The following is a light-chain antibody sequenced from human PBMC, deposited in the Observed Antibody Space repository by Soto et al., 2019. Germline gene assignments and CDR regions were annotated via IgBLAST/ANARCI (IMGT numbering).Light chain of an antibody. J-gene: IGLJ3*02. CDR3: QSYDRSLGGSNGV. CDR1: SSDIGAGYD. V-gene: IGLV1-40*01. Sequence: QSVLTQPPSMSGAPGQRVTISCNGSSSDIGAGYDVHWYQQFPGTAPKLLIYSNINRPSGVPDRFSGSKSGTSASLAITGLQDEAEADYYCQSYDRSLGGSNGVFGVGTQLTVL. CDR2: SNI.